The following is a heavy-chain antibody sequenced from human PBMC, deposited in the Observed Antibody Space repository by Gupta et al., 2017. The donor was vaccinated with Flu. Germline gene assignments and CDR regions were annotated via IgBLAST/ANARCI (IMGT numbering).Heavy chain of an antibody. CDR3: AMSKKSMEYSDSRSGNLVLGAFDI. CDR2: IRKDGSWI. J-gene: IGHJ3*02. CDR1: GLTCVHDW. V-gene: IGHV3-7*01. Sequence: DVQWVEAGGGWVKPGGSRGLSWKGPGLTCVHDWVNWVGRAQGRGMEGGGYIRKDGSWINYVDSVNGRFTISRDYAKDSLLLQMNSLRAEDTAFYYCAMSKKSMEYSDSRSGNLVLGAFDIWGRGTTVTVSS. D-gene: IGHD3-3*01.